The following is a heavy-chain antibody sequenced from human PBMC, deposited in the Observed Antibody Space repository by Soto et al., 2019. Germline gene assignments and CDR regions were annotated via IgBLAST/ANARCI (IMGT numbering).Heavy chain of an antibody. CDR2: IKEDGSEK. Sequence: GGSMRLSCAASGFTFGDFWMNWVRQAPGKGLEWVANIKEDGSEKYFLDSVKGRFTISRDNAKNSLYLQINSLRAEDTGVYYCARDLGRTAAGYYYYDAMDVWGQGTTVTVSS. CDR3: ARDLGRTAAGYYYYDAMDV. V-gene: IGHV3-7*01. D-gene: IGHD2-2*01. CDR1: GFTFGDFW. J-gene: IGHJ6*02.